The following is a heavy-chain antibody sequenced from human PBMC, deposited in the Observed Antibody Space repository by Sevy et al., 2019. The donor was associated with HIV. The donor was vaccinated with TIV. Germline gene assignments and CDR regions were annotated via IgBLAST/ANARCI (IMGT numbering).Heavy chain of an antibody. J-gene: IGHJ5*02. Sequence: SETLSLTCTVSGGSVTSGPSYWGWIRQPPGEGLEWIGSIHYSGTTHYNPSLARRVTISVDTSNDQFSLKMTSMTAADTAVYFCAKSGGTSYDRLTGPLHLNWLGPWGQGILVTVSS. CDR3: AKSGGTSYDRLTGPLHLNWLGP. CDR2: IHYSGTT. D-gene: IGHD3-9*01. CDR1: GGSVTSGPSY. V-gene: IGHV4-39*01.